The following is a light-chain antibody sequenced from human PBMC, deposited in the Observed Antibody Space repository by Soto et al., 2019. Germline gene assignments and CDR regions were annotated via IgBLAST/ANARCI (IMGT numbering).Light chain of an antibody. Sequence: DIQMTQSPSSLSALVGDRVTITCRPSQGVSRYLNWYQQRPGKAPKLLIYATSNLQSGVPSRFSGSGSGTEFTLSITSVHSEDFATYYCQQYYRFTWTFGQGTKVDIK. CDR3: QQYYRFTWT. CDR2: ATS. V-gene: IGKV1-39*01. CDR1: QGVSRY. J-gene: IGKJ1*01.